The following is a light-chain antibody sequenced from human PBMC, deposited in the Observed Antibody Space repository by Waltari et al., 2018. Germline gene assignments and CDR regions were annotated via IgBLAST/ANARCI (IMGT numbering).Light chain of an antibody. CDR2: DAS. CDR1: QSVSSQ. J-gene: IGKJ1*01. Sequence: EIVLTQSPATLSLSPGEGATLSCRASQSVSSQLVWYQQKRGQAPRLLIYDASNRATGIPARFSGSGSGTDFTLTISSLEPEDFAVYYCQQCNNSLPTFGQGTKVEIK. V-gene: IGKV3-11*01. CDR3: QQCNNSLPT.